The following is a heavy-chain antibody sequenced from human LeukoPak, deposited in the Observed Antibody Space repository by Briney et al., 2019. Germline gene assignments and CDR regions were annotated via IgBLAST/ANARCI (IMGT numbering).Heavy chain of an antibody. Sequence: SETLSVTCMVSGGSISSYYWSWIRQPPGKGLEWMGYIYYSGSTAYNPSLKSRVTISVDTSKNQFSLKLSSVTAADTAVYYCASTVLNRHYYYGMDVWGQGTTVTVSS. CDR3: ASTVLNRHYYYGMDV. CDR1: GGSISSYY. D-gene: IGHD3-3*01. CDR2: IYYSGST. J-gene: IGHJ6*02. V-gene: IGHV4-59*01.